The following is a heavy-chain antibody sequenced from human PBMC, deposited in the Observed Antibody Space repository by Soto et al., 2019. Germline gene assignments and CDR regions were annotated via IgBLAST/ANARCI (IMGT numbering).Heavy chain of an antibody. CDR3: AVPLRI. D-gene: IGHD3-16*01. Sequence: EVQLLESGGVLVQPGGSLRLSLAASGFTFSSYSMSSVRQAPGKGLEWGSGISGSGGSTYYADYVKGRFTISRDNSRNTLSLQMNSLRAEDTAVYYCAVPLRIWGQGTLVTVSS. V-gene: IGHV3-23*01. J-gene: IGHJ4*02. CDR2: ISGSGGST. CDR1: GFTFSSYS.